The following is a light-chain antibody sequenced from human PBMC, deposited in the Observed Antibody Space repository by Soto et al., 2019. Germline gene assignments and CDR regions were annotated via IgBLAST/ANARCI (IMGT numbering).Light chain of an antibody. J-gene: IGLJ2*01. V-gene: IGLV2-14*03. CDR3: NSYTSSRTIVV. Sequence: QSALTQPASVSGSPGQSITISCTGTSSDVGGYNYVSWYQHHPGKAPKLIIYDVSNRPSGVSNRFSGDKSGNTASLNISGLQAEDEADYYGNSYTSSRTIVVFGGGTKLTVL. CDR1: SSDVGGYNY. CDR2: DVS.